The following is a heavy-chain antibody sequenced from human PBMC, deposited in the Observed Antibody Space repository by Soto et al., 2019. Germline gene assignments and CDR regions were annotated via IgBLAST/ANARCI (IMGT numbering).Heavy chain of an antibody. J-gene: IGHJ6*02. V-gene: IGHV3-30*09. Sequence: QEQLVESGGGVVQPGRPLRLSCAASEFTFSPYPMHWVRQAPGKGLEWVAVISFDGATKYYADSVKGRFAISRDNSMNTLYLQMNSRRTEDTAVYYCAKDQSASSNSYHAMDVWGPGTTVTVSS. CDR3: AKDQSASSNSYHAMDV. D-gene: IGHD6-6*01. CDR2: ISFDGATK. CDR1: EFTFSPYP.